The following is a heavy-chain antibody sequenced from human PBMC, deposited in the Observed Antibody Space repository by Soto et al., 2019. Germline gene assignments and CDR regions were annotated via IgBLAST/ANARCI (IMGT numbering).Heavy chain of an antibody. CDR2: MNPYNGNT. V-gene: IGHV1-8*01. Sequence: ASVKVSCKASGYTFTGYDINWVRQAPGQGLECMGWMNPYNGNTGYAQNFQGRVTMTRNTSISTAYMELSSLRSDDTAVYYCARGPGDLGYLDYWGQGALVTVSS. CDR1: GYTFTGYD. CDR3: ARGPGDLGYLDY. J-gene: IGHJ4*02. D-gene: IGHD3-10*01.